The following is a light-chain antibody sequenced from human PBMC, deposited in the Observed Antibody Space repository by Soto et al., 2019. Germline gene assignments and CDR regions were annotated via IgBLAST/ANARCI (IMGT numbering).Light chain of an antibody. V-gene: IGKV3D-15*01. CDR1: HSVTTH. CDR2: DAS. J-gene: IGKJ1*01. CDR3: QQYNDWPQT. Sequence: EIVLTQSPDTLSLSPGERATLSCLASHSVTTHLAWFQQRPGQTPTLLIYDASTRAPGIPARFSGRGSGADFTLTISSLQSEDFAVYYCQQYNDWPQTFGQGTKVDIK.